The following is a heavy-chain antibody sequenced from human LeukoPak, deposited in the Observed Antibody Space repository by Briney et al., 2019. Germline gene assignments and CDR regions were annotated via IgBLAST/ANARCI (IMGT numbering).Heavy chain of an antibody. Sequence: GGSLRLSCAASGFTFHDYVMHWVRQAPGKGLEWVSLISGDGSSTYFADSVKGRFTISRDNSKNSRYLQVNSLRPEDAALYYCAKDRGGFFDYWGQGTLVTVSS. J-gene: IGHJ4*02. D-gene: IGHD3-16*01. CDR1: GFTFHDYV. CDR3: AKDRGGFFDY. CDR2: ISGDGSST. V-gene: IGHV3-43*02.